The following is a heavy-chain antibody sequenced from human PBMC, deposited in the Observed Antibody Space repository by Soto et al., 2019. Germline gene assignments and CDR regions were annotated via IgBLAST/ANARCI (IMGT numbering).Heavy chain of an antibody. D-gene: IGHD3-3*01. CDR2: IYHSGST. CDR1: GGSISSSNW. V-gene: IGHV4-4*02. J-gene: IGHJ5*02. Sequence: QVQLQESGPGLVKPSGTLSLTCAVSGGSISSSNWWSWVRQPPGKGLEWIGEIYHSGSTNYNPSLKSRVTISVDKSKNQFSLKLSSVTAADTAVYYCATNTPSYYDFWSGDYTGPWFDPWGQGTLVTVSS. CDR3: ATNTPSYYDFWSGDYTGPWFDP.